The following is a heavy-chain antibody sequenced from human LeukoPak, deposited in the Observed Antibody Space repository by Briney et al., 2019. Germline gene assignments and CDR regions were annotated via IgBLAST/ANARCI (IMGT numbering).Heavy chain of an antibody. CDR2: MNPNSGNT. CDR1: GYTFTSYD. Sequence: ASVKVSCKASGYTFTSYDINWVRQATGRGLEWMGWMNPNSGNTGYAQKFQGRVTMTRNTSISTAYMELSSLRSEDTAVYYCARGLVQLVLFDYWGQGTLVTVSS. J-gene: IGHJ4*02. CDR3: ARGLVQLVLFDY. D-gene: IGHD6-6*01. V-gene: IGHV1-8*01.